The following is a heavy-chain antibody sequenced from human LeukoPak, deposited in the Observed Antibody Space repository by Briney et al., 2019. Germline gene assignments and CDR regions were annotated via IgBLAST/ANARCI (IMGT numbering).Heavy chain of an antibody. CDR3: ARGYIAAAYDAFDI. CDR1: GFTFSSYA. V-gene: IGHV3-30-3*01. J-gene: IGHJ3*02. CDR2: ISYDGSNK. D-gene: IGHD6-13*01. Sequence: GRSLRPSCAASGFTFSSYAMHWVRQAPGKGLEWVAVISYDGSNKYYADSVKGRFTISRDNSKNTLYLQMNSLRAEDTAVYYCARGYIAAAYDAFDIWGQGTMVTVSS.